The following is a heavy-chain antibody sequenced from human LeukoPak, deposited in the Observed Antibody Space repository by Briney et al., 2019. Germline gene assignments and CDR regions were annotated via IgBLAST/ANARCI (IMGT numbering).Heavy chain of an antibody. V-gene: IGHV1-2*02. D-gene: IGHD2-2*01. CDR1: EYTFSDYY. CDR3: ARDTPIIPAATHNWFDP. Sequence: ASVKVSCKASEYTFSDYYIHWVRQAPGQGLEWMGWINPNSGGTNYAQKFHGRVTMTRDTSISTAYMELSRLRGDDTAVYYCARDTPIIPAATHNWFDPWGQGTLVTVSS. CDR2: INPNSGGT. J-gene: IGHJ5*02.